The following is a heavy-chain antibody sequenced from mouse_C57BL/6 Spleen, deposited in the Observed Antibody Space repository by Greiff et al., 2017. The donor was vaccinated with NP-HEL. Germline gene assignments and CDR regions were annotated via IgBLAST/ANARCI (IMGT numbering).Heavy chain of an antibody. CDR1: GFSLTSYG. D-gene: IGHD2-4*01. CDR2: IWSGGST. Sequence: VQRVESGPGLVQPSQSLSITCTVSGFSLTSYGVHWVRQSPGKGLEWLGVIWSGGSTDYNAAFISRLSISKDNSKSQVFFKMNSLQADDTAIYYCARNNDYAGDYWGQGTTLTVSS. V-gene: IGHV2-2*01. CDR3: ARNNDYAGDY. J-gene: IGHJ2*01.